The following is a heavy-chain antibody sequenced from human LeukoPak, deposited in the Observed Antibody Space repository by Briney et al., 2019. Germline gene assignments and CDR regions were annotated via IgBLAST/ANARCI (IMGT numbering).Heavy chain of an antibody. CDR2: IKQDGSEK. D-gene: IGHD2-2*01. J-gene: IGHJ4*02. Sequence: GGSLRLSCAASGFTFSSYWMSWVRQAPGKGLEWVANIKQDGSEKYYVDSVKGRFTISRDNAKNSLYPQMNSLRAEDTAVYYCARVRTSCFFDYWGQGTLVTVSS. V-gene: IGHV3-7*03. CDR3: ARVRTSCFFDY. CDR1: GFTFSSYW.